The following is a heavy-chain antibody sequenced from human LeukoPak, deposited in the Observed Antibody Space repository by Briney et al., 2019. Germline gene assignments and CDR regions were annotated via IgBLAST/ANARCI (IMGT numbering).Heavy chain of an antibody. CDR2: IKQDGSDK. J-gene: IGHJ4*02. CDR1: GFTFSDYW. D-gene: IGHD6-19*01. CDR3: ARGTYSSGWYPDYFDF. V-gene: IGHV3-7*03. Sequence: GGSLRLSCVASGFTFSDYWMSWVRQAPGKGLEWVANIKQDGSDKYYADSMRGRFTISRDNAKDSLYLQMNSLRAEDTAVYFCARGTYSSGWYPDYFDFWGQGTLVTVSS.